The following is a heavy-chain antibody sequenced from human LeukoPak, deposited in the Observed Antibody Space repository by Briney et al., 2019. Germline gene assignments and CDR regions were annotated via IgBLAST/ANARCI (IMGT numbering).Heavy chain of an antibody. Sequence: GGSLRLCCAASGFTFSDYYMSWISQAPGKGLEWVSYISSSGSTIYYADSVKGRFTISRDNAKNSLYLQMNSLRAEDTAVYYCARDPIAVASHFDYWCQGTLVTVSS. CDR2: ISSSGSTI. J-gene: IGHJ4*02. D-gene: IGHD6-19*01. V-gene: IGHV3-11*01. CDR1: GFTFSDYY. CDR3: ARDPIAVASHFDY.